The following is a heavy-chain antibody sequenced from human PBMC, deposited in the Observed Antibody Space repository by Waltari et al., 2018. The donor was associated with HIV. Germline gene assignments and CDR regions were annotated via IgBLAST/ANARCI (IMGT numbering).Heavy chain of an antibody. J-gene: IGHJ4*02. V-gene: IGHV4-61*02. CDR2: IYTSGST. D-gene: IGHD3-3*01. Sequence: QVQLQESGPGLVKPSQTLSLTCTVSGGSISRGSSYWRWIRQPAGKGLEWIGRIYTSGSTNYNPSLKSRVTISVDTSKNQFSLKLSSVTAADTAVYYCATGWSGKLDYWGQGTLVTVSS. CDR1: GGSISRGSSY. CDR3: ATGWSGKLDY.